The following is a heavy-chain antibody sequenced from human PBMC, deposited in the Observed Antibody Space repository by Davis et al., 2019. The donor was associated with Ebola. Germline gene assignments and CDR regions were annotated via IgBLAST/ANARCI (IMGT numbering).Heavy chain of an antibody. Sequence: SVKVSCKASGGTFSSYAISWVRQAPGQGLEWMGGIIPIFGTANYAQKFQGRVTITADESTSTAYMELSSLRSEDTAVYYCAKEKELELGRYFDYWGQGTLVTVSS. D-gene: IGHD1-7*01. V-gene: IGHV1-69*13. J-gene: IGHJ4*02. CDR3: AKEKELELGRYFDY. CDR2: IIPIFGTA. CDR1: GGTFSSYA.